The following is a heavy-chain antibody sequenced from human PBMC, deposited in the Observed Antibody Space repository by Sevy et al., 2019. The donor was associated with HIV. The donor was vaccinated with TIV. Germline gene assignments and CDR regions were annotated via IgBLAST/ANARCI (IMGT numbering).Heavy chain of an antibody. J-gene: IGHJ6*02. CDR3: ARVTVARGDYYYGMDV. V-gene: IGHV4-34*01. Sequence: SETLSLTCAVYGGSFSGYYWTWIRQPPGKGLEWIGEINHSGFTNYNPSLKSRVTISVDKSKNQFSLRLTSVTAADTSLYDCARVTVARGDYYYGMDVWGQGTTVTVSS. CDR1: GGSFSGYY. CDR2: INHSGFT. D-gene: IGHD6-19*01.